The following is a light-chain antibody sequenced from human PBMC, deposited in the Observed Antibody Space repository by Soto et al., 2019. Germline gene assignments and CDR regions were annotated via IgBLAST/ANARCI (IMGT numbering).Light chain of an antibody. CDR1: SSNIGAGYD. J-gene: IGLJ1*01. V-gene: IGLV1-44*01. CDR3: AAWDDSLREV. Sequence: QSVLTQPPSVSGAPGQRVTISCTGSSSNIGAGYDVHWYQQLPGTAPKLLIYNNNQRPSGVPDRFSGSKSGTSASLAISGVQSEDEADYYCAAWDDSLREVFGTGTKVTVL. CDR2: NNN.